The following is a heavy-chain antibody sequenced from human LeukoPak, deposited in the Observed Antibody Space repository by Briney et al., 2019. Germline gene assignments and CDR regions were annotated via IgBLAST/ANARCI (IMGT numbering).Heavy chain of an antibody. J-gene: IGHJ4*02. V-gene: IGHV1-46*01. CDR3: ARDLVEAATGTAFDY. CDR1: GYTFTSYY. CDR2: INPSGGST. Sequence: ASVKVSCKASGYTFTSYYMHWVRQAPGQGLEWMGIINPSGGSTSYAQKFQGRVTMTRDTSTSTVYMELSSLRSEDTAVYYCARDLVEAATGTAFDYWGQGTLVTVSS. D-gene: IGHD6-13*01.